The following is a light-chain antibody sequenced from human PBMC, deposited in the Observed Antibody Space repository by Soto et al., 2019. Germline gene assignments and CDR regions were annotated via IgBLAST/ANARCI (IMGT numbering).Light chain of an antibody. CDR2: EVS. V-gene: IGLV2-14*01. Sequence: QSVLTQPASVIGSPGQSITISCTGTSSDVGGYNYVSWYQQHPGKAPKLMIYEVSNRPSGVSNRFSGSKSGNTASLTISGLQAEDEADYYCSSYTSSNTLVVFGTGTKVTVL. J-gene: IGLJ1*01. CDR1: SSDVGGYNY. CDR3: SSYTSSNTLVV.